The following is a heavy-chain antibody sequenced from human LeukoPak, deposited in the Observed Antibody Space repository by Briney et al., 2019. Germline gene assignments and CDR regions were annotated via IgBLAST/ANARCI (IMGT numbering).Heavy chain of an antibody. V-gene: IGHV3-23*01. CDR3: ARGVRGYDY. Sequence: PGGSLRLSCAASGFTFSSHAMSWVRQAPGKGLEWISAISGDARSTFYAGSVKGRFTISRDNSKNTLCLQMNSLRAEDTAVYYCARGVRGYDYWGQGTLVTVSS. J-gene: IGHJ4*02. CDR1: GFTFSSHA. D-gene: IGHD1-1*01. CDR2: ISGDARST.